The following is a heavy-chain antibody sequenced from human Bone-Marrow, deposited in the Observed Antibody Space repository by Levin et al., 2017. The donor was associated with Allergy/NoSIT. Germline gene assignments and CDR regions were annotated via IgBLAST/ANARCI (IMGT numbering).Heavy chain of an antibody. Sequence: GGSLRLSCIASGFKLSGYWMSWVRQVPGKGLEWVANIKQDGSETHYADSVKGRFTISRDNGENSLFLQMNSLRADDTAMYYCARWLVVPSSMRRLDPWGQGTQVTVSS. V-gene: IGHV3-7*03. CDR1: GFKLSGYW. J-gene: IGHJ5*02. CDR3: ARWLVVPSSMRRLDP. CDR2: IKQDGSET. D-gene: IGHD2-2*01.